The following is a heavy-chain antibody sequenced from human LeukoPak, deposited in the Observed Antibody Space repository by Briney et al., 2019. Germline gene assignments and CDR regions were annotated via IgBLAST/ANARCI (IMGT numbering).Heavy chain of an antibody. CDR2: ITSGSSYI. V-gene: IGHV3-21*01. J-gene: IGHJ6*04. D-gene: IGHD3-10*02. Sequence: GGSLRLSCAASGFTFSSYNMNWVRQAPGRGLEWVSSITSGSSYIYYADSVKGRFTISRDNAKNSLYLQMNSLRAEDTAVYYCAELGITMIGGVWGKGTTVTISS. CDR3: AELGITMIGGV. CDR1: GFTFSSYN.